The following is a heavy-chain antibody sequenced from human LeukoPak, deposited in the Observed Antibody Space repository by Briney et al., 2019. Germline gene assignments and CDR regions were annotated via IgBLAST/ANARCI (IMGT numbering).Heavy chain of an antibody. Sequence: GGSLRLPCVASGFTFNNYAMSWVRQAPGRGLEWASSTAGSGISKDYADSVKGRFTISKDKSKNTLYLQMDNLRAEDTGVYFCARLPTFYYDSSGYHYDYWGQGTLVTVSS. CDR2: TAGSGISK. D-gene: IGHD3-22*01. CDR3: ARLPTFYYDSSGYHYDY. CDR1: GFTFNNYA. V-gene: IGHV3-23*01. J-gene: IGHJ4*02.